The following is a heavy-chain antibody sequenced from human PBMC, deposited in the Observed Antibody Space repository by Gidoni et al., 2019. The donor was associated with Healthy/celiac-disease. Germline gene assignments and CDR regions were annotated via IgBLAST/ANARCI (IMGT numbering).Heavy chain of an antibody. CDR1: GFTFSSYR. Sequence: EVQLVESGGGLVKPGGSLRLSCAASGFTFSSYRMHWVRQAPGKGLEWVSSISSSSSYIYYADSVKGRFTISRDNAKNSLYLQMNSLRAEDTAVYYCARDRGHYVWGSYRPYYYYGMDVWGQGTTVTVSS. J-gene: IGHJ6*02. V-gene: IGHV3-21*01. CDR3: ARDRGHYVWGSYRPYYYYGMDV. CDR2: ISSSSSYI. D-gene: IGHD3-16*02.